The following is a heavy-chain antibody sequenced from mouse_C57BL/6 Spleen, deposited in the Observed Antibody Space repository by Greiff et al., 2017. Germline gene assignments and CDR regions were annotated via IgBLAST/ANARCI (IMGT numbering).Heavy chain of an antibody. D-gene: IGHD2-4*01. CDR2: INPNNGGT. Sequence: DVQLQESGPELVKPGASVKMSCKASGYTFTDYNMHWVKQSHGKSLEWIGYINPNNGGTSYNQKFKGKATLTVNKSSSTAYMELRSLTSEDSAVYYCARSNYYDYDVGNYFDYWGQGTTLTVSS. J-gene: IGHJ2*01. CDR1: GYTFTDYN. CDR3: ARSNYYDYDVGNYFDY. V-gene: IGHV1-22*01.